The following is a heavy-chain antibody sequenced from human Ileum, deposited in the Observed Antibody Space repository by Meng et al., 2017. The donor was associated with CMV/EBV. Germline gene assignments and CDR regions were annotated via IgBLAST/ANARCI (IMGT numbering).Heavy chain of an antibody. CDR1: VDPFTNSG. CDR3: ARVQLSGVFDY. Sequence: QVQLVQSESEVKKPGAPVKVSCKTSVDPFTNSGITWVRQAPGQGLEWMEWINTYNDNSNSAQKFQDRFTMTKDTSTRTAHMELRSLTSDDTAVYYCARVQLSGVFDYWGQGTLVTVSS. D-gene: IGHD1-26*01. CDR2: INTYNDNS. J-gene: IGHJ4*02. V-gene: IGHV1-18*01.